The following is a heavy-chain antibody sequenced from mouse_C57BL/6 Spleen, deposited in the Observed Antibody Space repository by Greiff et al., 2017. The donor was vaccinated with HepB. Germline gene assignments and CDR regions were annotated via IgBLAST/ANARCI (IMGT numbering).Heavy chain of an antibody. V-gene: IGHV5-6*01. CDR1: GFTFSSYG. Sequence: EVQWVESGGDLVKPGGSLKLSCAASGFTFSSYGMSWVRQTPDKRLEWVATISSGGSYTYYPDSVKGRFTISRDNAKNTLYLQMSSLKSEDTAMYYCAREGAEDYWGQGTSVTVSS. CDR3: AREGAEDY. J-gene: IGHJ4*01. CDR2: ISSGGSYT.